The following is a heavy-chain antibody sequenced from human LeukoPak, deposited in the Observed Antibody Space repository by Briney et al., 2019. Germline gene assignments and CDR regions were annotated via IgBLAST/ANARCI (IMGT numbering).Heavy chain of an antibody. CDR3: ARDILTGSAYHYYGMDV. D-gene: IGHD3-9*01. CDR1: GFTFSSYA. Sequence: GGSLRLSCAASGFTFSSYAMHWVRQAPGKGLEWVAVISYDGSNKYYADSVKGRFTISRDNSKNTLYLQMNSLRAEDTAVYYCARDILTGSAYHYYGMDVWGQGTTVTVSS. J-gene: IGHJ6*02. V-gene: IGHV3-30*04. CDR2: ISYDGSNK.